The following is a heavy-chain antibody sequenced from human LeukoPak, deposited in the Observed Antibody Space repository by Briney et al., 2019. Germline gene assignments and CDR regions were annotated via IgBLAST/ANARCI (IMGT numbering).Heavy chain of an antibody. D-gene: IGHD3-22*01. CDR1: GGSFSGYY. CDR2: INHSGST. V-gene: IGHV4-34*01. Sequence: SETLPLTCAVYGGSFSGYYWSWIRQPPGKGLEWIGEINHSGSTNYNPSLKSRVTISVDTSKNQFSLKLSSVTAADTAVYYCARKLTRRLPSGGHYDSSGYYYVNAFDIWGQGTMVTVSS. CDR3: ARKLTRRLPSGGHYDSSGYYYVNAFDI. J-gene: IGHJ3*02.